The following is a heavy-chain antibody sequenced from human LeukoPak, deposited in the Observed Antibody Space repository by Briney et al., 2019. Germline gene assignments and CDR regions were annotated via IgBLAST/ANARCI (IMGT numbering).Heavy chain of an antibody. Sequence: GXXXXSYGMSWIRQAPXKGXEWVSYISSSGSTIYYADSVKGRFTISRDNAKXSLYLQMNSLRAEDTAVYFXXXGXXXXYWGQGXLXTVSS. CDR3: XXGXXXXY. J-gene: IGHJ4*02. V-gene: IGHV3-48*04. CDR2: ISSSGSTI. CDR1: GXXXXSYG.